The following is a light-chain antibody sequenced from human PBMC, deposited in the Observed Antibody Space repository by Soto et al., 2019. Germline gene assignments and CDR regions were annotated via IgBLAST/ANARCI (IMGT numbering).Light chain of an antibody. J-gene: IGKJ5*01. CDR3: QQYTGPPTT. CDR2: GAS. V-gene: IGKV3-20*01. Sequence: LMQTPDTLSLCQGERGTLSCRAVETVSSTHLAWCQQRAGQAPRLLIYGASTRAAGIPERSSGSGSGTDFTLTITRLEPEDSALDFCQQYTGPPTTCGQGTRLENK. CDR1: ETVSSTH.